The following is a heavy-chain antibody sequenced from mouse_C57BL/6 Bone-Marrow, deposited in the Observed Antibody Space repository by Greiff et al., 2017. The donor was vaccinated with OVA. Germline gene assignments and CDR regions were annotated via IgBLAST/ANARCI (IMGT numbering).Heavy chain of an antibody. V-gene: IGHV14-1*01. CDR1: GFNIKDYY. Sequence: VQLQQSGAELVGPGASVKLSCTASGFNIKDYYMHWVKQRPEQGLEWIGRIDPEDGDTEYAPKFQGKATLTADTSSNTAYLQLSSLTSEDTAVYYCTTNISLRAYYFDYWGQGTTLTVSS. CDR2: IDPEDGDT. D-gene: IGHD1-1*01. CDR3: TTNISLRAYYFDY. J-gene: IGHJ2*01.